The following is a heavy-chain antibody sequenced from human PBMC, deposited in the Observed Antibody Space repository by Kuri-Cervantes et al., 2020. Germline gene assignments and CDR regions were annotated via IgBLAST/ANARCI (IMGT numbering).Heavy chain of an antibody. CDR1: GFTFSDYY. D-gene: IGHD6-19*01. CDR3: ARVMQRGWVDY. V-gene: IGHV3-11*04. CDR2: ISSSGSTI. J-gene: IGHJ4*02. Sequence: LSLTCPASGFTFSDYYMSWIRQAPGKGLEWVSYISSSGSTIYYADSVTGRFTISRDNAKNSLYLQMNSLRAEDTAVYYCARVMQRGWVDYWGQGTLVTVSS.